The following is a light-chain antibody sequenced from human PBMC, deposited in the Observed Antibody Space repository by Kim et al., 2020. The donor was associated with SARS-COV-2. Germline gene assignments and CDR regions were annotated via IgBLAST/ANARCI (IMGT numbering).Light chain of an antibody. V-gene: IGKV3-15*01. J-gene: IGKJ4*01. CDR2: AAS. Sequence: SVAPGEGATLSCRASQSVRSALAWYQQKPGQAPSLLIYAASTRATGIPARFSGSGSGTEFTLTISSLQSEDFAVYYCQQYANWPVTFGGGTKLEIK. CDR1: QSVRSA. CDR3: QQYANWPVT.